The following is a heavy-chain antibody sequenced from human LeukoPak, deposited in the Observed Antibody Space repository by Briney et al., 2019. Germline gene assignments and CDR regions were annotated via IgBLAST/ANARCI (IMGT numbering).Heavy chain of an antibody. V-gene: IGHV3-21*01. Sequence: PGGSLRLSCAASGFTFSSYSMNWVRQAPGKGLEWVSSISSSSSYIYYADSVKGRFTISRDNAENSLYLQMNSLRAEDTAVYYCAIEFFSWVDAFDIWGQGTMVTVSS. CDR3: AIEFFSWVDAFDI. CDR2: ISSSSSYI. CDR1: GFTFSSYS. J-gene: IGHJ3*02. D-gene: IGHD6-13*01.